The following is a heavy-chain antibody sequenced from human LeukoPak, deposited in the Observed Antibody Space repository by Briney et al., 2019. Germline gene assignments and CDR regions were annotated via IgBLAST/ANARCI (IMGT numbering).Heavy chain of an antibody. CDR2: IFYIGST. CDR3: ASLRQYQLPYYYYYYYMDV. D-gene: IGHD2-2*01. Sequence: PSETLSLTCTVSGGSISNYYWSWIRQPPGKGLEWIGNIFYIGSTNYNPSLKSRVTMSVDTSKNQFPLKLSSVTAADTAVYYCASLRQYQLPYYYYYYYMDVWGKGTTVTVSS. CDR1: GGSISNYY. V-gene: IGHV4-59*08. J-gene: IGHJ6*03.